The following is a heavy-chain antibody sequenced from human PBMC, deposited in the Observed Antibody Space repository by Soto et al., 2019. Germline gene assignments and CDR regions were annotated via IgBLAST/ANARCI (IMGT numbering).Heavy chain of an antibody. J-gene: IGHJ4*02. CDR2: ISGSGGST. CDR1: GFTFSSYA. V-gene: IGHV3-23*01. D-gene: IGHD3-9*01. CDR3: AKRLYDMLTGCAIDY. Sequence: EVQLLESGGGLVQPGGSLRLSCAASGFTFSSYAMSWVRQAPGKGLEWVSAISGSGGSTYYADSVKGRFTISRDNSKNTVYLQMNSLRAEDTSVYYCAKRLYDMLTGCAIDYWGQGTLVTVSS.